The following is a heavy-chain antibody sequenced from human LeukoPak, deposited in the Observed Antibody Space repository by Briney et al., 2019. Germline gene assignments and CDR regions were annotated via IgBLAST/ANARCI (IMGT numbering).Heavy chain of an antibody. D-gene: IGHD1-26*01. V-gene: IGHV3-53*01. Sequence: GGSLRLSCTVSGFTVSSNSMSWVRQAPGKGLEWVSFIYSDNTHYSDSVKGRFTISRDNSKNTLYLQMNSLRAEDTAVYYCARDHLRGSYYDYWGQGTLVTVSS. CDR1: GFTVSSNS. CDR3: ARDHLRGSYYDY. J-gene: IGHJ4*02. CDR2: IYSDNT.